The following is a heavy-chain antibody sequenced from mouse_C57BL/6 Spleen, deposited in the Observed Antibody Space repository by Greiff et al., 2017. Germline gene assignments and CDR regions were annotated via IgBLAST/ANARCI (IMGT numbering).Heavy chain of an antibody. J-gene: IGHJ4*01. CDR3: TRSVDGPYAMDY. CDR1: GYTFTSYW. Sequence: EVQGVESGTVLARPGASVKMSCKTSGYTFTSYWMHWVKQRPGQGLEWIGAIYPGNSDTSYNQKFKGKAKLTAVTSASTAYMELSSLTNEDSAVYYCTRSVDGPYAMDYWGQGTSVTVSS. V-gene: IGHV1-5*01. D-gene: IGHD2-3*01. CDR2: IYPGNSDT.